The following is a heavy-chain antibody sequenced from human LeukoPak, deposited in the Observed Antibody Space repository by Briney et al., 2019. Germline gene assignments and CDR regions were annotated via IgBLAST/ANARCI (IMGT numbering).Heavy chain of an antibody. D-gene: IGHD6-13*01. CDR2: IYTSGST. CDR1: GGSISSYY. CDR3: ARHSSSTWYNYFDF. J-gene: IGHJ4*02. Sequence: SETLSLTCTVSGGSISSYYWSWIRQPAGKGLEWIGRIYTSGSTNYNPSLKSRVTISVDTSRNQFSLKLGSVTAADTAVYYCARHSSSTWYNYFDFWGQGTLVTVSS. V-gene: IGHV4-4*07.